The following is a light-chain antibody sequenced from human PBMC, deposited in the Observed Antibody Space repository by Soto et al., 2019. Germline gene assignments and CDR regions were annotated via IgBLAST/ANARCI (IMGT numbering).Light chain of an antibody. CDR3: QQYYDWSPWT. J-gene: IGKJ1*01. CDR2: GAS. CDR1: QNINNN. Sequence: EIVMTQSPASLSVSPGERATLSCRASQNINNNLAWYQHKPGQAPRVVIYGASARATGIPARFSGSGSGTQFTLTISSLQSEDFAVYYCQQYYDWSPWTFSQGTKVEV. V-gene: IGKV3-15*01.